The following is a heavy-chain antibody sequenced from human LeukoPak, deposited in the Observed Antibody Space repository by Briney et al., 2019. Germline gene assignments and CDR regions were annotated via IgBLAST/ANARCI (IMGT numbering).Heavy chain of an antibody. D-gene: IGHD4-11*01. V-gene: IGHV4-34*01. Sequence: KTSETLSLTCAVYGGSFSGYYWSWIRQPPGKGLEWIGEINHSGSTNYNPSLKSRVTISVDTSKNQFSLKLSSVTAADTAVYYCASGYSNYFWYFDLWGRGTLVTVSS. CDR3: ASGYSNYFWYFDL. CDR2: INHSGST. J-gene: IGHJ2*01. CDR1: GGSFSGYY.